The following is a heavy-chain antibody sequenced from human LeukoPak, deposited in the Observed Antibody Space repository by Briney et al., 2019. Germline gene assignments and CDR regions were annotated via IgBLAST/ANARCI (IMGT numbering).Heavy chain of an antibody. CDR1: GGSISSYY. Sequence: SETLSLTCTVSGGSISSYYWSWIRQPPGKGLEWIGYIYYSGSTNYNPSLKSRVTISVDTSKNQFSLKLSSVTAADTAVYYCARLLRRGEYGIAAAEYYYGMDVWGQGTTVTVSS. D-gene: IGHD6-13*01. J-gene: IGHJ6*02. V-gene: IGHV4-59*08. CDR3: ARLLRRGEYGIAAAEYYYGMDV. CDR2: IYYSGST.